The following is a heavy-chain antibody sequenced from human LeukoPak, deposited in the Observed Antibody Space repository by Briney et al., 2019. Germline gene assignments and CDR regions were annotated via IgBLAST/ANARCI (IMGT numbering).Heavy chain of an antibody. CDR1: GGSISIYY. D-gene: IGHD3-10*01. CDR3: AREFSRPTAYGEYH. Sequence: SETLSLTCTVSGGSISIYYWSWIRQPPGKGLEWIGYIYYSGSTYYNPSLKSRVTISVDTSKNQFSLKLSSVTAADTAVYYCAREFSRPTAYGEYHWGQGTLVTVSS. V-gene: IGHV4-59*12. CDR2: IYYSGST. J-gene: IGHJ5*02.